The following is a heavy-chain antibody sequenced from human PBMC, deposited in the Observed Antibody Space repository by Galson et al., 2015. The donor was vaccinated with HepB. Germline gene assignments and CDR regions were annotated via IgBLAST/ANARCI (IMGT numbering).Heavy chain of an antibody. CDR2: IYYSGST. V-gene: IGHV4-39*07. CDR1: GGSISSSSYY. CDR3: ASEGTRGSFDP. D-gene: IGHD1-7*01. J-gene: IGHJ5*02. Sequence: ETLSLTCTVSGGSISSSSYYWGWIRQPPGKGLEWIGSIYYSGSTYYNPSLKSRVTISVDTSKNQFSLKLSSVTAADTAVYYCASEGTRGSFDPWGQGTLVTVSS.